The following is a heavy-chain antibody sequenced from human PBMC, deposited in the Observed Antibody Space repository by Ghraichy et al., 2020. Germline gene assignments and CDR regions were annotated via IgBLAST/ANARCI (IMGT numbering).Heavy chain of an antibody. J-gene: IGHJ4*02. Sequence: GSLRLSCAASGFTFSSYWMSWVRQAPGKGLEWVANIKQDGSEKYYVDSVKGRFTISRDNAKNSLYLQMNSLRAEDTAVYYCARVLGGYYGSGSYPNDYWGQGTLVTVSS. D-gene: IGHD3-10*01. CDR3: ARVLGGYYGSGSYPNDY. CDR2: IKQDGSEK. CDR1: GFTFSSYW. V-gene: IGHV3-7*03.